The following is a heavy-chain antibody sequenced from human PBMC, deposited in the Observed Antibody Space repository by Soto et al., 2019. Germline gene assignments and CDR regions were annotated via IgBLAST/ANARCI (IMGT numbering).Heavy chain of an antibody. CDR3: AGPRGYSYGPWGFDYYYYGMDV. CDR1: GGPFSGYY. CDR2: INHSGST. Sequence: SETLSLTCAVYGGPFSGYYWNWIRQPPGKGLEWIGEINHSGSTNYNPSLKSRVTISVDTSKNQFSLKLSSVTAADTAVYYCAGPRGYSYGPWGFDYYYYGMDVWGQGTTVTVSS. V-gene: IGHV4-34*01. J-gene: IGHJ6*02. D-gene: IGHD5-18*01.